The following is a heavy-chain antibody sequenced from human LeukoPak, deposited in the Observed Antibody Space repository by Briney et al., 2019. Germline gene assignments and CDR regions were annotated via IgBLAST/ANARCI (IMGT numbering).Heavy chain of an antibody. Sequence: GGSLRLSCAASGFTFSTYWMSWVRQAPGKGLEWVANIKVDGSETNYVASVKGRFTISRDNGKNSLYLQMNSLRADDTAVYYCARDGIAVASDFDYWGQGTLVTVSS. CDR2: IKVDGSET. CDR3: ARDGIAVASDFDY. CDR1: GFTFSTYW. J-gene: IGHJ4*02. D-gene: IGHD6-19*01. V-gene: IGHV3-7*01.